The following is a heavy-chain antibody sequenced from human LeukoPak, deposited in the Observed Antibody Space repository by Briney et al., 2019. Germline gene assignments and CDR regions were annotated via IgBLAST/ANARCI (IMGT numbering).Heavy chain of an antibody. Sequence: SETLSLTCTVSGGSISSGSYYWSWIRQPAGKGLEWIGRIYTSGSTNYNPSLESRVTISVDTSKNQFSLHLNSVTAADTAVYYCARDIILDRSRGWFDPWGQGTLVTVSS. J-gene: IGHJ5*02. CDR3: ARDIILDRSRGWFDP. D-gene: IGHD3-10*01. CDR2: IYTSGST. V-gene: IGHV4-61*02. CDR1: GGSISSGSYY.